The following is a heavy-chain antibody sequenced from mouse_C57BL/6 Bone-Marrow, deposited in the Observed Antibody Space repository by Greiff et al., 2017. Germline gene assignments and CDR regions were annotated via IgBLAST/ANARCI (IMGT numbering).Heavy chain of an antibody. CDR1: GYTFTSYW. CDR3: ARGNWDGYFDV. J-gene: IGHJ1*03. CDR2: IDPSDSYT. V-gene: IGHV1-59*01. D-gene: IGHD4-1*01. Sequence: QVQLQQPGAELVRPGTSVKLSCKASGYTFTSYWMHWVKQRPGQGLEWIGVIDPSDSYTNYNQKFKGKATLTVDTSSSTASMQLSSLTSEDSAVYYCARGNWDGYFDVWGTGTTVTVSS.